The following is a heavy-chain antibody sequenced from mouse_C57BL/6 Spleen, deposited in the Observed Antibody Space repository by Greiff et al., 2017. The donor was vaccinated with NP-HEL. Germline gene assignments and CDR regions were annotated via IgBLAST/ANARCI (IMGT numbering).Heavy chain of an antibody. D-gene: IGHD2-1*01. V-gene: IGHV5-16*01. Sequence: DVQLVESEGGLVQPGSSMKLSCTASGFTFSDYYMAWVRQVPEKGLEWVANINYDGSSTYYLDSLKSRFIISRDNAKNILYLQMSSLKSEDTATYYCARERNYYGHYGAMDYWGQGTSVTVSS. J-gene: IGHJ4*01. CDR1: GFTFSDYY. CDR2: INYDGSST. CDR3: ARERNYYGHYGAMDY.